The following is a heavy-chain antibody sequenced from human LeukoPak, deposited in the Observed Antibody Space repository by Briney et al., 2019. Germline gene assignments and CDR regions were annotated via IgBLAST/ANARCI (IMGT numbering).Heavy chain of an antibody. Sequence: PEGSLRLSCAASGFSFSSYWMSWVRQAPGKGLEWVANIKQDGSEKYYVDSVKGRFTISRDNAKNSVLLQMNSLRAEDTAVYYCAKVSEGLYSYPYYWGQGTLVTVSS. J-gene: IGHJ4*02. V-gene: IGHV3-7*03. CDR2: IKQDGSEK. CDR1: GFSFSSYW. D-gene: IGHD5-18*01. CDR3: AKVSEGLYSYPYY.